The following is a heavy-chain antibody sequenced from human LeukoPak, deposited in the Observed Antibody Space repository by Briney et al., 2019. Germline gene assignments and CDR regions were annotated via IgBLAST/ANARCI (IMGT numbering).Heavy chain of an antibody. CDR1: GGSISSHY. J-gene: IGHJ1*01. CDR3: ARSYPGWVLH. V-gene: IGHV4-59*11. CDR2: ISYSGST. D-gene: IGHD3-16*02. Sequence: SETLSLTCTVSGGSISSHYWSWIRQPPGKGLEWIGYISYSGSTNYNPSLKSRVSMSVDTSKNQFSLKLSSVTAADTAVYYCARSYPGWVLHWGRGTLVTVSS.